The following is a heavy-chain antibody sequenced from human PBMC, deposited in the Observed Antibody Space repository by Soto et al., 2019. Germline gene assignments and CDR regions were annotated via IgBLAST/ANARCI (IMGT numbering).Heavy chain of an antibody. Sequence: EVQLVESGGGLVQPGWSLRLSCAASGFTFSSYWMHWVRQAPGKGLVWVSRINSDGSSTSYADSVKGRFTISRDNAKNTLDLQMNSLRAEDTAVYYCVRTSLVVAAATREDYWGQGTLVTVSS. J-gene: IGHJ4*02. CDR2: INSDGSST. V-gene: IGHV3-74*01. CDR1: GFTFSSYW. CDR3: VRTSLVVAAATREDY. D-gene: IGHD2-15*01.